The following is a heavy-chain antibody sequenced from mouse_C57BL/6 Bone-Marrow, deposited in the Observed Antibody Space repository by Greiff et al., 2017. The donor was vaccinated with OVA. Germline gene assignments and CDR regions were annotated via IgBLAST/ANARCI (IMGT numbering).Heavy chain of an antibody. CDR2: IYPGDGDT. V-gene: IGHV1-80*01. J-gene: IGHJ2*01. CDR3: ARGGLRRYFDY. D-gene: IGHD2-4*01. CDR1: GYAFSSYW. Sequence: VKLMESGAELVKPGASVKISCKASGYAFSSYWMNWVKQRPGKGLEWIGQIYPGDGDTNYNGKFKGKATLTADKSSSTAYMQLSSLTSEDSAVYFCARGGLRRYFDYWGQGTTLTVSS.